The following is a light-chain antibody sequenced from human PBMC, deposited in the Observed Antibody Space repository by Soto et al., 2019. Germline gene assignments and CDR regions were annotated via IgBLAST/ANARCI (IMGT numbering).Light chain of an antibody. Sequence: QSVLTQPASVSGSPGQSITISCTGSSNTIGGYNVVSWYQQHPGKAPKVLISVVSNRPSGVSNRFSGSKSGNTASLTISGLQAEDEADYYCSSYRSGGTFVFGSGTKLTVL. CDR3: SSYRSGGTFV. J-gene: IGLJ1*01. V-gene: IGLV2-14*01. CDR1: SNTIGGYNV. CDR2: VVS.